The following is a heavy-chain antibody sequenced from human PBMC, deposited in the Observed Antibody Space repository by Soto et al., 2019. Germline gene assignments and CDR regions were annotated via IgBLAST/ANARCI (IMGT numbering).Heavy chain of an antibody. Sequence: QVQLVQSGAEVKKPGSSVKVSCKASGGTFSSYAISWVRQAPGQGLEWMGGIIPIFGTANYAQKFQGRVTITADESKSTAYLELSSLRSEDTAVYYCARATTLDYYDSIGYSFDYWGQGTLVTVSS. J-gene: IGHJ4*02. D-gene: IGHD3-22*01. CDR1: GGTFSSYA. CDR2: IIPIFGTA. V-gene: IGHV1-69*01. CDR3: ARATTLDYYDSIGYSFDY.